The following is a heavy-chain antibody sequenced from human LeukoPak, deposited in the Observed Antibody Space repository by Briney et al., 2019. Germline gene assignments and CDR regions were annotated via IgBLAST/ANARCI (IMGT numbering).Heavy chain of an antibody. CDR1: GFTFSSSA. CDR2: ISNNGGYT. CDR3: AKQLGYCSDGSCYFLY. Sequence: GGSLRLSCAASGFTFSSSAMSWVRQAPGKGLEWVSAISNNGGYTYYADSVQGRLTISRDNSKSTLCLQMNSLRAEDTAVYYCAKQLGYCSDGSCYFLYWGQGTLVTVSS. V-gene: IGHV3-23*01. J-gene: IGHJ4*02. D-gene: IGHD2-15*01.